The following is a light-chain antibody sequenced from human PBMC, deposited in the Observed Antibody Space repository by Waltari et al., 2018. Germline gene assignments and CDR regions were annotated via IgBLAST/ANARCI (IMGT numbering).Light chain of an antibody. V-gene: IGKV3-11*01. CDR3: HQRGGWPST. CDR1: QSVSGN. Sequence: EIVLTQSPVTLSLSPGERATLTCRADQSVSGNLAWYQHKPVQAPRLLIYDIFNRATGIPARFSGSGSGTDFTLTISSLEPEDFATYYCHQRGGWPSTFGQGTRVEIK. J-gene: IGKJ1*01. CDR2: DIF.